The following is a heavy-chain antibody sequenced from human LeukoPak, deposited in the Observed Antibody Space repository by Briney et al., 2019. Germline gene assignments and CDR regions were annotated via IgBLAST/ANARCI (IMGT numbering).Heavy chain of an antibody. CDR1: GYTFTVYY. CDR3: ARASFWESPINWFAP. D-gene: IGHD3-16*01. V-gene: IGHV1-2*02. CDR2: INPKNGGS. J-gene: IGHJ5*02. Sequence: ASVTVSCKASGYTFTVYYMHWVRQAPGQGLEWVGWINPKNGGSNYAQKFQGRVTMTRDRSISTAYMELSRLTSDDTAVYYCARASFWESPINWFAPWGQGTLVTVSS.